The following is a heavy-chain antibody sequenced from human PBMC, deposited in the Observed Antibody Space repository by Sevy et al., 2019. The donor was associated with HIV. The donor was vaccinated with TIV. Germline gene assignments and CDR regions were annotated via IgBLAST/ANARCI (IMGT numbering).Heavy chain of an antibody. CDR1: GFPFSNSW. CDR3: LVSFDY. J-gene: IGHJ4*02. V-gene: IGHV3-7*01. Sequence: GGSLRLSCAASGFPFSNSWMTWVRQAPGKGLEWVANIKEDGSEIYYVNSVKGRFTISRDNAKNSLYRQMNSMRADDTAVYYCLVSFDYWGQGTLVTVSS. CDR2: IKEDGSEI. D-gene: IGHD3-10*01.